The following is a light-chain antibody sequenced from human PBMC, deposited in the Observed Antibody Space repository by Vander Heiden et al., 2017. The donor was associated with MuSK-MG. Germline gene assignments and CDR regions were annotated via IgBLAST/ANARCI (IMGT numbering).Light chain of an antibody. Sequence: ETVLTQSPATLSLSPGERATLSCRASQSVDIYLAWYQQKPGQAPRLLIQDASNRATGVPARFSGSGSGTDFTLTISSLEPEDFAVYYCQQRKNWPPLTFGGGTRLEIK. CDR3: QQRKNWPPLT. J-gene: IGKJ4*01. V-gene: IGKV3-11*01. CDR1: QSVDIY. CDR2: DAS.